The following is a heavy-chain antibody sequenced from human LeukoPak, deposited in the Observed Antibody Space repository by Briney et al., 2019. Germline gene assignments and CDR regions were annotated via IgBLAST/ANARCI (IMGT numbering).Heavy chain of an antibody. CDR1: GFTFSSYG. J-gene: IGHJ5*02. V-gene: IGHV3-30*18. CDR2: ISYDGSNK. CDR3: AKDLMGAREGHWFDP. Sequence: GRSLRLSCAASGFTFSSYGMHWVRQAPGKGLEWVAVISYDGSNKYYADSVKGRFTISRDNSKNTLYLQMNSLRAEDTAVYYCAKDLMGAREGHWFDPWGQGTLVTVSS. D-gene: IGHD1-26*01.